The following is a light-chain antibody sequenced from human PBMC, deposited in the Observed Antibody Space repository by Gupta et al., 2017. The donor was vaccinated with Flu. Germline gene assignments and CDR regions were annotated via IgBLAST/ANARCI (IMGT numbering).Light chain of an antibody. Sequence: SKIGSNVVSWYKPIPGTAPRLLIYNEKQPPSGVPDRFPGSKAGTAASLAIGGLQSADEADYYGAAGDDGLNDLSAEGSLTGLWVFGGGTKLSVL. CDR3: AAGDDGLNDLSAEGSLTGLWV. CDR2: NEK. CDR1: SKIGSNV. V-gene: IGLV1-44*01. J-gene: IGLJ3*02.